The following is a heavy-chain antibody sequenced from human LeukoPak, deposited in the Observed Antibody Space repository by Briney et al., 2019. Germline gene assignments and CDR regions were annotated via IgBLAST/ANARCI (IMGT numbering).Heavy chain of an antibody. CDR3: ARGGAARLHFQN. D-gene: IGHD6-6*01. Sequence: SETLSLTCTVSGGSISSGGFYWSWIRQHPGKGLEWIGYIYHSGTTYYNPSLKSRLTISVDTSKNQFSLDLSSVTAADTAVYYCARGGAARLHFQNWGQGTLVTVSS. CDR2: IYHSGTT. V-gene: IGHV4-31*03. J-gene: IGHJ1*01. CDR1: GGSISSGGFY.